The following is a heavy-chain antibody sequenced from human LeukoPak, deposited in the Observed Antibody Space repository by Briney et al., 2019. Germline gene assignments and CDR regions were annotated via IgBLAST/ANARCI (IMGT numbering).Heavy chain of an antibody. D-gene: IGHD6-13*01. J-gene: IGHJ4*02. Sequence: SETLSLTCTVSGGSISSGDYYWSWIRQPPGKGLEWIGYIYYSGSTYYNPSLKSRVTISVDTSKNQFSLKLSSVTAADTAVYYCARDGIREQQLVDWGQGTLVTVSS. CDR1: GGSISSGDYY. CDR2: IYYSGST. CDR3: ARDGIREQQLVD. V-gene: IGHV4-30-4*01.